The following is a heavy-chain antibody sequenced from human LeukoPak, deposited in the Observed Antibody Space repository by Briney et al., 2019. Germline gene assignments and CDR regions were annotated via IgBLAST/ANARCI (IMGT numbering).Heavy chain of an antibody. CDR1: GFTFSSYS. J-gene: IGHJ3*02. D-gene: IGHD1-1*01. CDR2: ISGSSGTI. Sequence: GGALRPSCAASGFTFSSYSMNWVRQAPGKGLEWVSYISGSSGTIYYADSVKGRFTISRDNAGNSLYLHMNSLRAEDTAVYYCARVLLERPGIDSFDMWGQGTMVTVSS. CDR3: ARVLLERPGIDSFDM. V-gene: IGHV3-48*01.